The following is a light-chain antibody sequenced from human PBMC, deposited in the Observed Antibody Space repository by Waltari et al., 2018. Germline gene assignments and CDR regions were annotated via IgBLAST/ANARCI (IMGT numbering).Light chain of an antibody. CDR3: MIWHSSAWV. Sequence: QAVLTQPASLSASPGASASLTCTLRSGINVGTYRIYWYQQKPGSPPQYLLRYKSDSDKQQGSGVPSRFSVSIYASANAGILLISWLQSEDEADYYCMIWHSSAWVFGGGTKLTVL. CDR2: YKSDSDK. V-gene: IGLV5-45*01. CDR1: SGINVGTYR. J-gene: IGLJ2*01.